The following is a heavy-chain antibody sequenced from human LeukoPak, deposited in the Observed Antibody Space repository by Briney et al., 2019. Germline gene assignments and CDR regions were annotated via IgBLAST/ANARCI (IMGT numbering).Heavy chain of an antibody. Sequence: ASVKVSCKASGYTFTGYYIHWVRQAPGQGLEWMGWINPNSGGTNDAQKFQGRVTMTTDTSISTAYMELSRLRSDDTAVYYCARAGAVVDNWFDPWGQGTLVTVSS. D-gene: IGHD2-15*01. CDR1: GYTFTGYY. CDR3: ARAGAVVDNWFDP. CDR2: INPNSGGT. J-gene: IGHJ5*02. V-gene: IGHV1-2*02.